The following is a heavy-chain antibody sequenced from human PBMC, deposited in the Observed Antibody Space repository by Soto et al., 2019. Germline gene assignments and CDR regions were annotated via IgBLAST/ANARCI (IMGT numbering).Heavy chain of an antibody. CDR2: INPHSGDT. J-gene: IGHJ3*02. Sequence: QEQLVQSGSEVKKPGASVRVSCKASGYTFINHYFHWLRQAPGQGPEWMGWINPHSGDTRFAQDFQDRVTMTRDTSFNTAYMELSKLTSDDTAVFYCAVYDLGAPLHIWGQGTLVTVS. V-gene: IGHV1-2*02. CDR3: AVYDLGAPLHI. CDR1: GYTFINHY. D-gene: IGHD3-16*01.